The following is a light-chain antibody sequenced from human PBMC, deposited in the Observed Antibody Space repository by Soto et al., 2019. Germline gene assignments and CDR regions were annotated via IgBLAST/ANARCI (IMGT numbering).Light chain of an antibody. V-gene: IGKV3-15*01. CDR1: QSVSSN. CDR3: QQYSDWPPT. Sequence: EIVLTQSRSTLSVSPGERATLSCRASQSVSSNLAWYQQKPGQAPRLLINGASTRATGIPARFSGSGSGTEFSLTISSLQSEDFAVYYCQQYSDWPPTFGQGTKVDIK. CDR2: GAS. J-gene: IGKJ1*01.